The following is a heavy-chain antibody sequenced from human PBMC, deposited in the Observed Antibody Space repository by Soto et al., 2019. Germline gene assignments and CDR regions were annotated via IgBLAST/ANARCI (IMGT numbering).Heavy chain of an antibody. CDR2: INPLPTSGST. CDR1: RYIFTNYY. V-gene: IGHV1-46*01. CDR3: ARDLAAAAY. J-gene: IGHJ4*02. Sequence: QVQLVQSGAEVKKPGASVKVSCKASRYIFTNYYIHWVRQAPGQGLEWMAIINPLPTSGSTNYAQKFQGRVTVTRDTSTSTVYMELSSLRSEDTAIYYCARDLAAAAYWGQGTLVIVSS. D-gene: IGHD6-13*01.